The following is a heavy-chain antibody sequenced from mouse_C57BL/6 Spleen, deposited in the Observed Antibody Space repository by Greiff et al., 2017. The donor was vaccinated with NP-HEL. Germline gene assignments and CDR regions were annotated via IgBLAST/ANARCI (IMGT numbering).Heavy chain of an antibody. CDR3: AYYYGSSPYYAMDY. J-gene: IGHJ4*01. Sequence: EVKLVESGPGLVKPSQSLSLTCSVTGYSITSGYYWNWIRQFPGNKLEWMGYISYDGSNNYNPSLKNRISITRDTSKNQFFLKFNSVTTEDTATYYCAYYYGSSPYYAMDYWGQGTSVTVSS. CDR2: ISYDGSN. D-gene: IGHD1-1*01. V-gene: IGHV3-6*01. CDR1: GYSITSGYY.